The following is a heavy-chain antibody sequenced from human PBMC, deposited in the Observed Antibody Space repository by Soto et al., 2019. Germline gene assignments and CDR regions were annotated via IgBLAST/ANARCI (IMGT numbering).Heavy chain of an antibody. V-gene: IGHV4-61*01. CDR3: ARGGQQLTGDYYYYGMDV. J-gene: IGHJ6*02. Sequence: PSETLSLTCTVSGGSVSSGSYYWSWIRQPPGKGLEWIGYIYYSGSTNYNPSLKSRVTISVDTSKNQFSLKLSSVTAADTAVYYCARGGQQLTGDYYYYGMDVWGQGTTVTVSS. CDR1: GGSVSSGSYY. CDR2: IYYSGST. D-gene: IGHD6-13*01.